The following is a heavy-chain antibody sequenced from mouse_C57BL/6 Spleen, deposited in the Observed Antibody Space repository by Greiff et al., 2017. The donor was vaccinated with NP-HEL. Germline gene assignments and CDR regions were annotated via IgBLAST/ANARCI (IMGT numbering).Heavy chain of an antibody. CDR3: ARADVLSYDYVSGFAY. CDR1: GYAFSSSW. D-gene: IGHD2-4*01. Sequence: QVQLQQSGPELVKPGASVKISCKASGYAFSSSWMNWVKQRPGKGLEWIGRIYPGDGDTNYNGKFKGKATLTADKSSSTAYMQLSSLTSEDSAVYFCARADVLSYDYVSGFAYWGQGTLVTVSA. CDR2: IYPGDGDT. J-gene: IGHJ3*01. V-gene: IGHV1-82*01.